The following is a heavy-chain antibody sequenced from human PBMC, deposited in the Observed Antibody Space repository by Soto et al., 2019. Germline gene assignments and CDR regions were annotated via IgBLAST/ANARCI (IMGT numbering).Heavy chain of an antibody. Sequence: QVPLVESGGGVVQPGRSLRLSCAASGVTFSSYDMHWVRQAPGKGLEWVAVISDDGGNKYYADSVKGRFTISRDNSKNTLYLQMNSLRAEDTAVYYCAKGQFRGLGGNFDYWGQGTLVTVSS. CDR1: GVTFSSYD. V-gene: IGHV3-30*18. D-gene: IGHD3-10*01. CDR3: AKGQFRGLGGNFDY. J-gene: IGHJ4*02. CDR2: ISDDGGNK.